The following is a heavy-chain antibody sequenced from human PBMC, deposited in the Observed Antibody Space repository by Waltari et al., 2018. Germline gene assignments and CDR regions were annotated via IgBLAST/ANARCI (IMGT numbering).Heavy chain of an antibody. V-gene: IGHV3-66*02. Sequence: EVYLEQSGGGLVQPGGSLILSCAAYGATIYSNYMNWIRQVPGKGLQWISVIFADGTTHYADSVRGRFAISRDTSENTLYLQLSGLRPDDSGFYYCARAGHPNSWGQGALVTVSS. D-gene: IGHD1-1*01. J-gene: IGHJ1*01. CDR1: GATIYSNY. CDR3: ARAGHPNS. CDR2: IFADGTT.